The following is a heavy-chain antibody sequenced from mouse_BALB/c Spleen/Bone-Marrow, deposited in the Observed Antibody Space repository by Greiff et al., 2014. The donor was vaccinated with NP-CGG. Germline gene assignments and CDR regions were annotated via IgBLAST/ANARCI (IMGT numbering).Heavy chain of an antibody. J-gene: IGHJ3*01. V-gene: IGHV14-3*02. CDR3: AGSRRYFDDVAY. CDR1: GFNIKDTF. D-gene: IGHD2-3*01. CDR2: IDPANGNT. Sequence: EVQLQQSGAELVKPGASVTLSCTASGFNIKDTFMHWVKQRPDQGLEWIGRIDPANGNTKYDPKFQGKATIKADTSSNTAYLQLNSLTSEDTAVYYCAGSRRYFDDVAYWGQGTLVTVSA.